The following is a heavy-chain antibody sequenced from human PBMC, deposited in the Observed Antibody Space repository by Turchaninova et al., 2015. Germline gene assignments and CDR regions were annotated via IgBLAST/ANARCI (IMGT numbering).Heavy chain of an antibody. CDR3: APLDLGDY. D-gene: IGHD7-27*01. Sequence: QVQLVQSGAEVKQPGASVKVSCKASGFSYSNYAMHWVGQAPGQRPEYMGWIRTGNGDTKYSQRVQDRVTMTRDTSASTVYMELSSLRTEDTAVYYCAPLDLGDYWGQGTLVTVSS. J-gene: IGHJ4*02. CDR1: GFSYSNYA. V-gene: IGHV1-3*04. CDR2: IRTGNGDT.